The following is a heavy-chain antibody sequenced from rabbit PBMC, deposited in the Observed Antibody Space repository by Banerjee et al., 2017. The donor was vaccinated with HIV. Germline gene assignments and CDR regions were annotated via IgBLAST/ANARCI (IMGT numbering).Heavy chain of an antibody. D-gene: IGHD1-1*01. J-gene: IGHJ4*01. CDR1: GFDLSSYYY. CDR3: ARDLTDVIGWNFGW. CDR2: IDTSSGST. Sequence: QSLEESGGGLVKPEGSLTLTCKASGFDLSSYYYMCWVRQAPGKGLEWIGCIDTSSGSTWYASWAKGRFTISKTSSTTVTLQMTSLTAADTATYFCARDLTDVIGWNFGWWGPGTLVTVS. V-gene: IGHV1S40*01.